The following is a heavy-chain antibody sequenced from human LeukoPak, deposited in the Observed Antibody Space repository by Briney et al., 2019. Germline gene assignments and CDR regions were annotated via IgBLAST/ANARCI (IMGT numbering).Heavy chain of an antibody. V-gene: IGHV4-59*01. J-gene: IGHJ5*02. CDR2: IYYSGST. CDR3: ANGGYCSSTSCYPNWFDP. D-gene: IGHD2-2*01. Sequence: SETLSLTCTVSGGSISSYYWSWLRQPPGKGLEWLGYIYYSGSTNYNPSLKSRVTISVDTSKNQFSLKLSSVTAADTAVYYCANGGYCSSTSCYPNWFDPWGQGTLVTVSS. CDR1: GGSISSYY.